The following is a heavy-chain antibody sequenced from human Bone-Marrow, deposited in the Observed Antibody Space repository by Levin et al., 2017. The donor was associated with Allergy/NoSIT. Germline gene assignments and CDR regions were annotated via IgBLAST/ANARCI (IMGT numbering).Heavy chain of an antibody. D-gene: IGHD5-12*01. J-gene: IGHJ4*02. CDR3: AREAGYSGYDRAGGFDQ. CDR1: GFTVSTNY. V-gene: IGHV3-53*05. CDR2: IFNDGRT. Sequence: GGSLRLSCAVSGFTVSTNYINWVRQAPGKGLEWVSVIFNDGRTYYADSVKGRFTISRDSSKNRLYLQMNSLRLEDTAVYYCAREAGYSGYDRAGGFDQWGQGTLVTVSS.